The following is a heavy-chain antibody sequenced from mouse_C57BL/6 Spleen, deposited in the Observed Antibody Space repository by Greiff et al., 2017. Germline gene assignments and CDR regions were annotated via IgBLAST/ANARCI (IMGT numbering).Heavy chain of an antibody. CDR1: GFTFSDYG. Sequence: EVKLVESGAGLVKPGGSLKLSCAASGFTFSDYGMHWVRQAPEKGLEWVAYISSGSSTIYYADTVKGRFTISRDNAKNTLFLQMTSLRSEDTAMYYCARPVITTAMDYWGQGTSVTVSS. CDR2: ISSGSSTI. CDR3: ARPVITTAMDY. D-gene: IGHD1-1*01. J-gene: IGHJ4*01. V-gene: IGHV5-17*01.